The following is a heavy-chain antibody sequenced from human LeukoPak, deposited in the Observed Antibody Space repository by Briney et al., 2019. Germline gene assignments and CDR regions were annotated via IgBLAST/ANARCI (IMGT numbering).Heavy chain of an antibody. CDR3: AKTYYYDSSGYLYYFDY. J-gene: IGHJ4*02. D-gene: IGHD3-22*01. CDR1: GFTFSRYA. CDR2: ISGSGVST. V-gene: IGHV3-23*01. Sequence: GGSLRLSCAPSGFTFSRYAMSWVRHAPGKGLEWVSAISGSGVSTYYADSVKSRFTISRDNSKNTLYLQMNSLRAEDTDVYYCAKTYYYDSSGYLYYFDYWGQGTLVRVSS.